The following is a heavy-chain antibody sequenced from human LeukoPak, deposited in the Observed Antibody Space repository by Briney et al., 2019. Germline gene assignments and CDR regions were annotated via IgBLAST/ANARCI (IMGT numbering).Heavy chain of an antibody. D-gene: IGHD4-17*01. CDR2: IDTSGST. V-gene: IGHV4-4*07. CDR1: GDSLRSYY. Sequence: KPSETLSFTFTFSGDSLRSYYWSWIRQPAGKGLEWLGHIDTSGSTNYNPSLKSRVTMSVDTSRNQFSLKLTSVTAADTAVYYCARVDYTVSPPYYFDYWGQGTLVTVSS. CDR3: ARVDYTVSPPYYFDY. J-gene: IGHJ4*02.